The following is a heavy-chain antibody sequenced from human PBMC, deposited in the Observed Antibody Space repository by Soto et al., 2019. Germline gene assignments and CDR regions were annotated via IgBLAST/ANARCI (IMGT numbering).Heavy chain of an antibody. V-gene: IGHV4-34*01. D-gene: IGHD3-10*01. CDR3: ARFRAGAIRGAHYFDY. Sequence: QVQLQQWGAGLLKPSETLSLTCAVYGGSFSGYYWSWIRQPPGEGLEWIGEINHSGSTNYNPSLKSRVTISVDTSKNQFSLKLSSVTAADTAVYYCARFRAGAIRGAHYFDYWGQGTLVTVSS. CDR1: GGSFSGYY. CDR2: INHSGST. J-gene: IGHJ4*02.